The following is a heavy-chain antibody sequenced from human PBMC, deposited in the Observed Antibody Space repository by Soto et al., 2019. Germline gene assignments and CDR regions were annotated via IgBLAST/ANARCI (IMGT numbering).Heavy chain of an antibody. D-gene: IGHD3-3*02. Sequence: ELVQTGPEAREPGTAVKVSCSASGFSFGDSDGQRVRQGRGQRIEWIGWIVVVNGNTNYAQKFEGRVTLTRDASTSTHHMELTSVSSEDTAVYFCAVTDLPFRPLTEPTENGMDVWGKGTTVTVSS. V-gene: IGHV1-58*01. CDR1: GFSFGDSD. CDR2: IVVVNGNT. J-gene: IGHJ6*04. CDR3: AVTDLPFRPLTEPTENGMDV.